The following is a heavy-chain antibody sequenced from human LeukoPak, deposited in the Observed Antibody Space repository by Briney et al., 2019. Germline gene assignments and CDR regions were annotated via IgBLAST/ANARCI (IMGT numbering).Heavy chain of an antibody. D-gene: IGHD1-14*01. V-gene: IGHV4-4*02. Sequence: SETLSLTCTVSLDSTTSSFWSWVRQPPGKGLEWIGEIHRSGSPNYNPSLQSRVTISIDRSRNQIALELSSVTAADTAVYYCAREILGGFNPGAYWGQGTLVTVSS. CDR1: LDSTTSSF. J-gene: IGHJ4*02. CDR2: IHRSGSP. CDR3: AREILGGFNPGAY.